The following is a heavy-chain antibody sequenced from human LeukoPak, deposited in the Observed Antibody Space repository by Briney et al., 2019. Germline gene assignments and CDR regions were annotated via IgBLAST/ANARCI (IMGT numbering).Heavy chain of an antibody. CDR2: INPNSGGT. D-gene: IGHD3-9*01. CDR1: GYTFTSYY. CDR3: ARGGYYDILTGPPGGDAFDI. J-gene: IGHJ3*02. V-gene: IGHV1-2*02. Sequence: ASVKVSCKASGYTFTSYYMHWVRQAPGQGLEWMEWINPNSGGTNYAQKFQGRVTMTRDTSISTAYMELSRLRSDDTAVYYCARGGYYDILTGPPGGDAFDIWGQGTMVTVSS.